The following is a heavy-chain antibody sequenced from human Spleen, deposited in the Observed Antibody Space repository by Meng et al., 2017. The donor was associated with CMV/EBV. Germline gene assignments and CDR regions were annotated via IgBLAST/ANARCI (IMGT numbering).Heavy chain of an antibody. J-gene: IGHJ4*02. D-gene: IGHD2-2*01. CDR2: ISSSSSYI. Sequence: GGSLRLSCAASGFTFSSYSMNWVRQAPGKGLEWVSSISSSSSYIYYADSVKGRFTISRDNAKNSLYLQMNSLRAEDTAVYYCATFLSSTSCYFNWGQGTLVTVSS. CDR1: GFTFSSYS. V-gene: IGHV3-21*01. CDR3: ATFLSSTSCYFN.